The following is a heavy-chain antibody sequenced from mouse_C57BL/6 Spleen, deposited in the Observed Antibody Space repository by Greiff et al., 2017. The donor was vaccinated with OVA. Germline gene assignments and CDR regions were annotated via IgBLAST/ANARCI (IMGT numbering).Heavy chain of an antibody. CDR3: AREDYDGSYYAMDY. J-gene: IGHJ4*01. CDR1: GYAFTNYL. Sequence: QVQLQQSGAELVRPGTSVKVSCKASGYAFTNYLIEWVKQRPGQGLEWIGVINPGSGGTNYNEKFKGKATLTADKSSSTAYMQLSSLTSEDSAVYFCAREDYDGSYYAMDYWGQGTSVTVSS. D-gene: IGHD2-4*01. CDR2: INPGSGGT. V-gene: IGHV1-54*01.